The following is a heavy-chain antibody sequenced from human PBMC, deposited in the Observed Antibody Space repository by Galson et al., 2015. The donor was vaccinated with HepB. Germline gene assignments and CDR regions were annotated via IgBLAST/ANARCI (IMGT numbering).Heavy chain of an antibody. CDR3: ARTTQGYCSGGSCSFYYYYGMDV. CDR1: GFTFSSYG. D-gene: IGHD2-15*01. CDR2: ISYDGSNK. Sequence: SLRLSCAASGFTFSSYGMHWVRQAPGKGLEWVAVISYDGSNKYYADSVKGRFTISRDNSKNTLYLQMDSLRAEDTAVYYCARTTQGYCSGGSCSFYYYYGMDVWGQGTTVTVSS. J-gene: IGHJ6*02. V-gene: IGHV3-30*03.